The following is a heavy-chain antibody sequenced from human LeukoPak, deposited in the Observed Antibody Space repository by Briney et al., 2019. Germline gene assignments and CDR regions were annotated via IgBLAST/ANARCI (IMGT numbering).Heavy chain of an antibody. CDR3: ARVAKERVGGVYYFDY. CDR1: GFTFSDYD. J-gene: IGHJ4*02. Sequence: GGSLRLSCAASGFTFSDYDMHWVRQATGKGREWCSAIGTSGDTYYTVSVKGRFTISRENAKHALYLQMTSLRAGDTAVYYCARVAKERVGGVYYFDYWGQGTLVTVSS. CDR2: IGTSGDT. D-gene: IGHD1-1*01. V-gene: IGHV3-13*01.